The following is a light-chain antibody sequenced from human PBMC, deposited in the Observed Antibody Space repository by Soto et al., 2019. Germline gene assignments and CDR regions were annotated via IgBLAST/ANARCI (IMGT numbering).Light chain of an antibody. V-gene: IGKV1-5*01. J-gene: IGKJ1*01. Sequence: DIRITHSPSTVCASMIDRVTISCRASQSMSNWLAWYQQKPGKAPKLLIYDASSLESGVPSRFSGSGSGTEFTLTISSLQPDDVATYYCQQYKTYWTFGQGTKVDIK. CDR2: DAS. CDR1: QSMSNW. CDR3: QQYKTYWT.